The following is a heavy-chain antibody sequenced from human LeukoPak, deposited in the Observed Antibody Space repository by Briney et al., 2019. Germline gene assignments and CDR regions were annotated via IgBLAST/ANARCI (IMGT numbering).Heavy chain of an antibody. D-gene: IGHD4-17*01. CDR2: IRSKAYGGTT. CDR1: GFTFGDYA. Sequence: GGSLRLSCTASGFTFGDYAMSWVRQAPGKGLEWVGFIRSKAYGGTTEYAASVKGRFTISRDDSKSIAYLQMNSLKTEDTAVYYCTRDLEVTTTTTGYYYYYGMDVWGQGTTATVSS. V-gene: IGHV3-49*04. CDR3: TRDLEVTTTTTGYYYYYGMDV. J-gene: IGHJ6*02.